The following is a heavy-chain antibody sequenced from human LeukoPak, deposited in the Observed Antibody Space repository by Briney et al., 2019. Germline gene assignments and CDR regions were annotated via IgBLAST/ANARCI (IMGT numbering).Heavy chain of an antibody. V-gene: IGHV3-20*04. D-gene: IGHD1-26*01. Sequence: GGSLRLSCAASGFTFDDYGMSWVRQAPGKGLEWVSGINWNGGSTDYADSVKGRFTISRDNAKNSLYLQMNSLRAEDTALYYCARYLVGATGPYYYYYMDVWGKGTTVTVSS. CDR1: GFTFDDYG. J-gene: IGHJ6*03. CDR2: INWNGGST. CDR3: ARYLVGATGPYYYYYMDV.